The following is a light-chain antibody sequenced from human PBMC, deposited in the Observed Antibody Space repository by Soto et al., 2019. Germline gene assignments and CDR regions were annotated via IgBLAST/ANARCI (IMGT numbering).Light chain of an antibody. V-gene: IGKV1-39*01. CDR3: QQSYSTPRT. Sequence: DIPMTQSPSSLSASLGDRGTLTCRASQSISSYLNWYQQKPGKAPKLLIYAASSLQSGVPSRFSGSGSGTDFTLTISSLQPEDFATYYCQQSYSTPRTFGQGTRW. CDR2: AAS. CDR1: QSISSY. J-gene: IGKJ1*01.